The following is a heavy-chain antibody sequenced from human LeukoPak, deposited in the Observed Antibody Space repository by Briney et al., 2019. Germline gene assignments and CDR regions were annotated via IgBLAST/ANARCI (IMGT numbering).Heavy chain of an antibody. Sequence: ASVKVSCKASGYSFTGYYMHWVRQAPGQGLEWMGWINPNSGGTNYEQKFQGRVTMTRDTSISTAYMELSGLTSADTAVYYCARAGYTGFDLGYWGQGTLVTVSS. J-gene: IGHJ4*02. CDR3: ARAGYTGFDLGY. V-gene: IGHV1-2*02. CDR2: INPNSGGT. D-gene: IGHD5-12*01. CDR1: GYSFTGYY.